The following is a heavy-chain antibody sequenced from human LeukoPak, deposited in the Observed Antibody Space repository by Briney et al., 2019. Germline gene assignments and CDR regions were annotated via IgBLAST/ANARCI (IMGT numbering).Heavy chain of an antibody. CDR3: ARDNIVVVTAIPHYYYYYGMDV. V-gene: IGHV4-59*01. Sequence: SETLSLTCTVSGGSISSYYWSWIRQPPGKGLEWIGYIYYSGSTNYNPSLKSRVTISVDTSKNQFSLKLSSVTAADTAVYYCARDNIVVVTAIPHYYYYYGMDVWGQGTTVTVSS. CDR1: GGSISSYY. CDR2: IYYSGST. J-gene: IGHJ6*02. D-gene: IGHD2-21*02.